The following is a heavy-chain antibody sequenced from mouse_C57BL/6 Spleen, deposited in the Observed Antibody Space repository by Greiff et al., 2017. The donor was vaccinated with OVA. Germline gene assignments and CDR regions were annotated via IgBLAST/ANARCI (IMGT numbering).Heavy chain of an antibody. CDR1: GYSITSGYY. D-gene: IGHD1-1*01. V-gene: IGHV3-6*01. Sequence: EVQLQESGPGLVKPSQSLSLTCSVTGYSITSGYYWNWIRQFPGNKLEWMGYISYDGSNNYNPSLKNRISITRDTSKNQFFLKLNSVTTEDTATYYCARGGIHYYGSSYGYWGQGTTLTVSS. J-gene: IGHJ2*01. CDR3: ARGGIHYYGSSYGY. CDR2: ISYDGSN.